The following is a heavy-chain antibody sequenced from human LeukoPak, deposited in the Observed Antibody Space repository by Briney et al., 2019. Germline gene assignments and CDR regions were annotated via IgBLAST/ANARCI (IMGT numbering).Heavy chain of an antibody. V-gene: IGHV4-59*01. CDR2: IYFTGST. CDR1: GGSISNYY. CDR3: ARGRWLQFSD. D-gene: IGHD5-24*01. Sequence: SETLSLTCTVSGGSISNYYWNWIRQPPGKGLEWIGYIYFTGSTNYNPSLKSRVTISLDTPKNQFSLKLSSVTAADTAIYYCARGRWLQFSDWGPGTLVTVSS. J-gene: IGHJ4*02.